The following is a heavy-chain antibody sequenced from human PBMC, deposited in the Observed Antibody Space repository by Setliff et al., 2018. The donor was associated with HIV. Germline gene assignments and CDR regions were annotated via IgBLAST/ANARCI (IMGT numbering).Heavy chain of an antibody. D-gene: IGHD3-9*01. Sequence: PSETLSLTCAVYGGSFTGDYWSWVRQPPGKGLEWIGEINHSGSTNYNPSLKSRVTLSVDTSKNQFFLSLRYVAAADAALYYCARGSYRGTGYFVRYFGYWGQGILVTVSS. V-gene: IGHV4-34*01. J-gene: IGHJ4*02. CDR2: INHSGST. CDR1: GGSFTGDY. CDR3: ARGSYRGTGYFVRYFGY.